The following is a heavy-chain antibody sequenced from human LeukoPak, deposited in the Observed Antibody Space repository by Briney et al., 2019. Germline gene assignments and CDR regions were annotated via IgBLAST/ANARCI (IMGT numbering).Heavy chain of an antibody. J-gene: IGHJ4*02. CDR1: GFTLSNYA. D-gene: IGHD2-21*02. CDR3: ARCSVGDDYFDY. CDR2: ITGNGGST. Sequence: GGSLRLSCAASGFTLSNYAMNWVRQAPGKGLEWVSAITGNGGSTYYADSVKGRFTISRDNSNNTLYLQMNNLRAEDTAVYYCARCSVGDDYFDYWGQGTLVTVSS. V-gene: IGHV3-23*01.